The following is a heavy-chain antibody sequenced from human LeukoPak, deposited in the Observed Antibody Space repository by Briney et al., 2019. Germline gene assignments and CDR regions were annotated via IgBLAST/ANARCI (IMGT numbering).Heavy chain of an antibody. V-gene: IGHV3-30*04. J-gene: IGHJ3*02. CDR2: ISYDGSNK. D-gene: IGHD3-9*01. CDR3: ARDSSYDILTGYYGGAFDI. Sequence: GGSLRLSCAASGFTFSSYAMHWVRQAPGKGLEWVAVISYDGSNKYYADSVKGRFTISRDNSKNTLYLQMNSLRAEDTAVYYCARDSSYDILTGYYGGAFDIWGQGTMVTVSS. CDR1: GFTFSSYA.